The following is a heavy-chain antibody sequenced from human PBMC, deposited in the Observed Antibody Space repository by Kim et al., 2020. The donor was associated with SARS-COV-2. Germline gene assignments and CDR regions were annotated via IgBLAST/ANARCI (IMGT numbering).Heavy chain of an antibody. Sequence: ASVKVSCRASGYTFTTYGLSWVRQAPGQGLEWMGWIDTFSGVTNYSQNLQGRVTVTTDTSTNTAYMELTSLRSDDTAIYYCSRDKAHALDSWGQGTLVT. CDR2: IDTFSGVT. V-gene: IGHV1-18*01. CDR1: GYTFTTYG. CDR3: SRDKAHALDS. J-gene: IGHJ4*02.